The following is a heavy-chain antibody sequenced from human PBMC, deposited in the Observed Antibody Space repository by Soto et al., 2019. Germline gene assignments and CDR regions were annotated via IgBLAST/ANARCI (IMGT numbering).Heavy chain of an antibody. D-gene: IGHD3-22*01. J-gene: IGHJ5*02. CDR2: IYYSGST. V-gene: IGHV4-61*01. CDR3: ARDRRYYYDSSGYPIYNWFDP. CDR1: GGSVSSGSYY. Sequence: PSETLSLTCTVSGGSVSSGSYYWSWIRQPPGKGLKWIGYIYYSGSTNYNPSLKSRVTISVDTSKNQFSLKLSSVTAADTAVYYCARDRRYYYDSSGYPIYNWFDPWGQGTLVTVSS.